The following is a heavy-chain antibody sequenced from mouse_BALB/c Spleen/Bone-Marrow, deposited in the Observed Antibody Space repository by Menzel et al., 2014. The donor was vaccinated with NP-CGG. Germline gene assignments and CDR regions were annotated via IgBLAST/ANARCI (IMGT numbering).Heavy chain of an antibody. CDR1: GYTFTSYW. CDR2: INPSTGYT. V-gene: IGHV1-7*01. CDR3: ARERFAY. Sequence: VKLQESAAEPAKPGASEKMSCKASGYTFTSYWMHWVKQRPGQGLECIGYINPSTGYTEYNQKFKDKATLTADKSSSSAYMQLSSLTAEDSAVCFCARERFAYWGQGTLVTVSA. J-gene: IGHJ3*01.